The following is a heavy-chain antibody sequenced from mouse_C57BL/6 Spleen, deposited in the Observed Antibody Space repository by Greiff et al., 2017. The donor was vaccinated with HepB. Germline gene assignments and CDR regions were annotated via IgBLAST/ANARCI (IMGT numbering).Heavy chain of an antibody. CDR3: ARYVNYDWYFDV. CDR2: IYPGDGDT. D-gene: IGHD2-1*01. CDR1: GYAFSSSW. Sequence: QVQLKESGPELVKPGASVKISCKASGYAFSSSWMNWVKQRPGKGLEWIGRIYPGDGDTNYNGKFKGKATLTADKSSSTAYMQLSSLTSEDSAVYFCARYVNYDWYFDVWGTGTTVTVSS. V-gene: IGHV1-82*01. J-gene: IGHJ1*03.